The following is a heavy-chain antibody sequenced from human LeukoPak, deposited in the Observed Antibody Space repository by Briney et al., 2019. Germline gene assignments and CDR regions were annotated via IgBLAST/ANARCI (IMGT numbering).Heavy chain of an antibody. CDR3: ARDWSAHYFDY. V-gene: IGHV3-48*04. J-gene: IGHJ4*02. CDR2: ISSTSAM. CDR1: GFTFSTYG. Sequence: GGSLRLSCIVSGFTFSTYGIDWVRQAPGKGLEWISYISSTSAMYYADSVRGRFTASRDNARNSVYLQMNSLRAEDTAVYYCARDWSAHYFDYWGQGALVTISS.